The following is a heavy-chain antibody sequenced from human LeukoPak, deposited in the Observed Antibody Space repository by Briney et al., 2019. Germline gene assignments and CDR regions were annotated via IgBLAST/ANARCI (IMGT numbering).Heavy chain of an antibody. CDR2: ISSSSSHK. V-gene: IGHV3-21*06. Sequence: PGGSLRLSCAASGLTFSIYSMNWVRQAPGKGLEWVSSISSSSSHKYYADSVKGRFTISRDNAKNSVYLQMDSLTAEDTAVYYCARGRYVSGWYPDYFDFWGQGTLVTVSS. D-gene: IGHD6-19*01. J-gene: IGHJ4*02. CDR1: GLTFSIYS. CDR3: ARGRYVSGWYPDYFDF.